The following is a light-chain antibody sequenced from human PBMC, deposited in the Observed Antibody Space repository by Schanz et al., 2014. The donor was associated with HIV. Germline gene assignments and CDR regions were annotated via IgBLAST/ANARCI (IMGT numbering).Light chain of an antibody. CDR1: QSLTTNY. Sequence: ETVLTQSPGSLSLSPGDRATLSCRASQSLTTNYLAWYQQELGQAPRLLIYGASSRATGIPDRFSGSGSGTYFTLTISRLEPEDFATYYCQHYDISRGTFGGGTRVEIK. CDR2: GAS. V-gene: IGKV3-20*01. CDR3: QHYDISRGT. J-gene: IGKJ4*01.